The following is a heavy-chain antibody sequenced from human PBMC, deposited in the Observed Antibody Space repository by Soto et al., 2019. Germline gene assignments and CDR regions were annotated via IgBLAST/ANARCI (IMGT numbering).Heavy chain of an antibody. CDR3: ASLVGGTPLKPSARLTYYDFWSGYSGGYYYYGMDV. J-gene: IGHJ6*02. CDR1: GGSFSGYY. CDR2: INHSGST. D-gene: IGHD3-3*01. V-gene: IGHV4-34*01. Sequence: SETLSLTCAVYGGSFSGYYWSWIRQPPGKGLEWIGEINHSGSTNYNPSLKSRVTISVDTSKYQFSLKLSSVTAADTAVYYCASLVGGTPLKPSARLTYYDFWSGYSGGYYYYGMDVWGQGTTVTVSS.